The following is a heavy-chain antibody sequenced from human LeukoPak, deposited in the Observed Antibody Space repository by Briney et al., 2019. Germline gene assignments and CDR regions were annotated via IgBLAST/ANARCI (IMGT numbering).Heavy chain of an antibody. Sequence: SETLSLTCAVYGGSFSGYYWSWIRQPPGKGLEWIGEINHSGSTNYNPSLKSRVTISVDTSKNQFPLKLSSVTAADTAVYYCARLLIVVVPAARYNWFDPWGQGTLVTVSS. J-gene: IGHJ5*02. CDR1: GGSFSGYY. D-gene: IGHD2-2*01. CDR2: INHSGST. V-gene: IGHV4-34*01. CDR3: ARLLIVVVPAARYNWFDP.